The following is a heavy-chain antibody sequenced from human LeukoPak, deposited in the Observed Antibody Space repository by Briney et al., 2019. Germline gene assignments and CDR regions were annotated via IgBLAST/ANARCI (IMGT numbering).Heavy chain of an antibody. CDR3: ARHAEYNWNDVWFDP. V-gene: IGHV4-38-2*01. CDR2: IYHSGST. J-gene: IGHJ5*02. D-gene: IGHD1-1*01. CDR1: GYSISSGYY. Sequence: SETLSLTCAVSGYSISSGYYWGWIRQPPGKGLEWIGSIYHSGSTYYNPSLKSRVTISVDTSKNQFSLKLCSVTAADTAVYYCARHAEYNWNDVWFDPWGQGTLVTVSS.